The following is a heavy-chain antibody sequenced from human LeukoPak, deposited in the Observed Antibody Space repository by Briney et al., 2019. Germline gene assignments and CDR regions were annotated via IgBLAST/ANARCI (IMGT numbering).Heavy chain of an antibody. J-gene: IGHJ3*02. Sequence: PGGSLRLSCAASGFTFSSYWMHWVRQAPGKGLEWVAVISYDGSNKYYADSVKGRFTISRDNSKNTLYLQMNSLRAEDTAVYYCAREGGSGWLDAFDIWGQGTMVTASS. CDR1: GFTFSSYW. CDR2: ISYDGSNK. CDR3: AREGGSGWLDAFDI. V-gene: IGHV3-30-3*01. D-gene: IGHD6-19*01.